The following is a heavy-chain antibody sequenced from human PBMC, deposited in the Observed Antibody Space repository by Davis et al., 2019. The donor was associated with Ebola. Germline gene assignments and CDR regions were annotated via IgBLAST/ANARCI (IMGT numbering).Heavy chain of an antibody. Sequence: PGGSLRLSCAASGFTFSNYAMSWVRQAPGKGLEWVSAISGSGGSTYYADSVKGRFTISRDNSKNTLYLQMNGLRVEDTAIYYCAKDTSNIWFDIWGQGTMVTVSS. CDR2: ISGSGGST. V-gene: IGHV3-23*01. J-gene: IGHJ3*02. CDR1: GFTFSNYA. CDR3: AKDTSNIWFDI. D-gene: IGHD1-26*01.